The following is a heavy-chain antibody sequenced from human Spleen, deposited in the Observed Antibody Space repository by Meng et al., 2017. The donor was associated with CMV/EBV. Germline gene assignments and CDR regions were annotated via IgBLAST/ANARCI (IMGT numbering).Heavy chain of an antibody. CDR2: IRYDGSNK. V-gene: IGHV3-30*02. CDR1: GFTFSSYG. D-gene: IGHD6-6*01. CDR3: ASLSIAARLGGMDV. J-gene: IGHJ6*02. Sequence: GGSLRLSCAASGFTFSSYGMHWVRQAPGKGLEWVAFIRYDGSNKYYADSVKGRFTISRDNSKNTLYLQMNSLRAEDTAVYYCASLSIAARLGGMDVWGQGTTVTVSS.